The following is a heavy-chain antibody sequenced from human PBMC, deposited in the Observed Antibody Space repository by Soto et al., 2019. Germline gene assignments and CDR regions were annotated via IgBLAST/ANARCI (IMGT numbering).Heavy chain of an antibody. D-gene: IGHD6-13*01. CDR2: ISSATTTI. CDR3: ARGIAAARPKLDY. V-gene: IGHV3-48*01. J-gene: IGHJ4*02. CDR1: GFTFSSYS. Sequence: EVQLVESGGGLVQPGGSLRLSCAASGFTFSSYSMNWVRQAPGKGLEWVSYISSATTTIYYADSVKGRFTISRDNAKNSLYLQMNSLRADDTAVYYCARGIAAARPKLDYWGQGTLVTVSS.